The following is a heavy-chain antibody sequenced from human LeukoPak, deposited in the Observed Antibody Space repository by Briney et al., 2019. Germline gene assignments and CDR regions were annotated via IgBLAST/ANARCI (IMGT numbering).Heavy chain of an antibody. CDR2: ISGSGINT. D-gene: IGHD2/OR15-2a*01. J-gene: IGHJ4*02. CDR1: GFTFSTYA. Sequence: PGGSLRLSCAASGFTFSTYAMSWVRQAPGKGLEWVSAISGSGINTYYADSVKGRFTISRDNSKSTLYLQMNSLRAEDTAVYYCAKSPGSVIVPSLYYFDYWGQGTLVTVSS. V-gene: IGHV3-23*01. CDR3: AKSPGSVIVPSLYYFDY.